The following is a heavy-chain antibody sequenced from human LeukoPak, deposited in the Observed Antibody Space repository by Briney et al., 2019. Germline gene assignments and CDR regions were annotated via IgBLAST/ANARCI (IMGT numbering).Heavy chain of an antibody. V-gene: IGHV1-69*06. CDR3: ARDGAVALRYFDWLLS. Sequence: ASVKVSCKASGGTFSSYAISWVRQAPGQGLEWMGGIIPIFVTANYAQKFQGRVTITADKSTSTAYMELSSLRSEDTAVYYCARDGAVALRYFDWLLSWGQGPLVTVSS. CDR1: GGTFSSYA. CDR2: IIPIFVTA. J-gene: IGHJ5*02. D-gene: IGHD3-9*01.